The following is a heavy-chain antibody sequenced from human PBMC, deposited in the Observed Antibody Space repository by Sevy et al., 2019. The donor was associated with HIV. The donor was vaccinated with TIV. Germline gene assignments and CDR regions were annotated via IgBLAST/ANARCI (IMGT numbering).Heavy chain of an antibody. D-gene: IGHD2-21*01. V-gene: IGHV3-9*01. CDR1: GFPFNDHA. CDR2: ISWNSRNI. CDR3: AKDINRGCDGVNCYSYYDYFYGLDV. Sequence: GGSLRLSCAASGFPFNDHAMHWVRQVPGKGLEWVSGISWNSRNIGYADSVKGRFTISRDNARHFVYLEMNSLCPEDTAFYYCAKDINRGCDGVNCYSYYDYFYGLDVWGQGTTVTVSS. J-gene: IGHJ6*02.